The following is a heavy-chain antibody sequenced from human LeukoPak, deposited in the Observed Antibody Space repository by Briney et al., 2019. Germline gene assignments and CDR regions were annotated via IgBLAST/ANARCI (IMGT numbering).Heavy chain of an antibody. CDR3: EREASQIKDMDL. Sequence: GGSLRLSRAASVFTFSHYNMNWVRQAPGKGLEWVSSIGTSGSDMYYVDSVKGRFAISRDNAKDSLYLQMNSLRDEDTAVYYCEREASQIKDMDLWGQGTTVTVSS. J-gene: IGHJ6*02. CDR1: VFTFSHYN. CDR2: IGTSGSDM. V-gene: IGHV3-21*01.